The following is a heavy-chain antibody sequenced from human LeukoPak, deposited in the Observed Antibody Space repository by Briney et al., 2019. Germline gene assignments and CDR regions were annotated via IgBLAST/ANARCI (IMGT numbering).Heavy chain of an antibody. D-gene: IGHD6-19*01. Sequence: SETLSLTCTVSGASISNSYWTWIRQPPGKGLEWIGYVYYTGSTNYNSSLKSRVTISIDTSKNRFSLKLTSVTAADTAVYYCARRVEPVAGTGSFDYWGQGTLVTVSS. V-gene: IGHV4-59*08. CDR1: GASISNSY. CDR2: VYYTGST. J-gene: IGHJ4*02. CDR3: ARRVEPVAGTGSFDY.